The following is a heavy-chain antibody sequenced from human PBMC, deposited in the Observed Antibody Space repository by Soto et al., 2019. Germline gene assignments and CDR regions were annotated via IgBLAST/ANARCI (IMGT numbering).Heavy chain of an antibody. D-gene: IGHD3-9*01. J-gene: IGHJ3*02. V-gene: IGHV3-53*01. CDR2: IYSGGST. CDR1: GFTVSSNY. CDR3: ARVLRYFDWDHDAFDI. Sequence: GGSLRLSCAASGFTVSSNYMSWVRQAPGKGLEWVLVIYSGGSTYYADSVKGRFTISRDNSKNTLYLQMNSLRAEDTAVYYCARVLRYFDWDHDAFDIWGQGTMVTVSS.